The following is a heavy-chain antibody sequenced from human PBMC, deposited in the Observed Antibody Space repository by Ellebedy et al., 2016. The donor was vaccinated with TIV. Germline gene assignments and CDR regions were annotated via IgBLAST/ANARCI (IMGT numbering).Heavy chain of an antibody. V-gene: IGHV3-30*03. CDR2: ISYDGRSQ. CDR3: ARDAAGNGGKLDY. Sequence: PGGSLRLSCVASGFTFSNFDMHWVRQAPGKGLEWLARISYDGRSQYYADSVKGRFTISRDSSKNTLYLRMNSLRAEDTAVYYCARDAAGNGGKLDYWGQGALVTVSS. CDR1: GFTFSNFD. D-gene: IGHD4-23*01. J-gene: IGHJ4*02.